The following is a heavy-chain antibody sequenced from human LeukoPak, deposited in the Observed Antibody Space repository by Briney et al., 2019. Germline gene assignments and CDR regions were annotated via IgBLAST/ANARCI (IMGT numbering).Heavy chain of an antibody. V-gene: IGHV4-59*08. CDR2: IYYSGST. CDR3: ARHLRAVGATFGVNWFDP. CDR1: GGSISNDY. D-gene: IGHD1-26*01. Sequence: SETLSLTCTVSGGSISNDYWSWIRQPPGKGLEWIGYIYYSGSTNYNPSLKSRVTISVDTSKNQFSLKLSSVTAADTAVYYCARHLRAVGATFGVNWFDPWGQGTLVTVSS. J-gene: IGHJ5*02.